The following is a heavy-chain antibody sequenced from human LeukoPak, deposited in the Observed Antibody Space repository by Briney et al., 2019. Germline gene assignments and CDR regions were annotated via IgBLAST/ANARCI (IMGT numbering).Heavy chain of an antibody. Sequence: SGTLSPTCAVSGVSISSNNWWNWVRQPPGKGLEWIGEIYHSGSSNYNPSLKSRVAILVDTSKNQFSLKLSSVTAADTAMYYCARYDNLVATGREAFDYWGQGTLVTVSS. CDR2: IYHSGSS. D-gene: IGHD1-1*01. V-gene: IGHV4-4*02. CDR1: GVSISSNNW. CDR3: ARYDNLVATGREAFDY. J-gene: IGHJ4*02.